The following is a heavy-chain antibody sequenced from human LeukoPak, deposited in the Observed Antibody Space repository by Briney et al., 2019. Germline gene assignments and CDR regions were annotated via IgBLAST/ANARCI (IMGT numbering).Heavy chain of an antibody. Sequence: GASVKVSCKASGGPFTSYDINWVRQATGQGLEWMGWMNPNSGDTGYAQKFQGRVTMTRNTSISTAYMELSSLRSEDTAVYYCARGPFEDTAMAYYMDVWGKGTTVTISS. V-gene: IGHV1-8*01. CDR1: GGPFTSYD. CDR2: MNPNSGDT. CDR3: ARGPFEDTAMAYYMDV. J-gene: IGHJ6*03. D-gene: IGHD5-18*01.